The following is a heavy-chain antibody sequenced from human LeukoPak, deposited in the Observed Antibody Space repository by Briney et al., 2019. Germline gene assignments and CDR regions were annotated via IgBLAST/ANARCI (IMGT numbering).Heavy chain of an antibody. CDR2: IFYSGRT. D-gene: IGHD1-26*01. J-gene: IGHJ6*02. Sequence: PSETLSLTCTVSGGSISTYYWSWIRQPPGKGLEWIGYIFYSGRTNYNPSLESRVTISVDTSKNQFSLKLSSVTAADTAVYYCARGNSGSYYAMDVWGQGTTVTVSS. V-gene: IGHV4-59*01. CDR1: GGSISTYY. CDR3: ARGNSGSYYAMDV.